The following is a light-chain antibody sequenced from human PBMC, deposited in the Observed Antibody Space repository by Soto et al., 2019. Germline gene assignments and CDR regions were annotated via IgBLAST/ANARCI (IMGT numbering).Light chain of an antibody. CDR2: SNN. CDR1: SSNIGSNY. CDR3: AAWDDSLSGLVV. V-gene: IGLV1-47*02. Sequence: QSVLTQPPSASGTPGQRVTISCSGSSSNIGSNYVYWYQQLPGTAPKLLIYSNNQRPSGVPDRVSGSKSGTSASLAISGLRSEDEADYYCAAWDDSLSGLVVFGGGTQLTVL. J-gene: IGLJ2*01.